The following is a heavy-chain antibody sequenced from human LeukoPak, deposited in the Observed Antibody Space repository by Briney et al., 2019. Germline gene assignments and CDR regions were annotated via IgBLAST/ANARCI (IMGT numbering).Heavy chain of an antibody. V-gene: IGHV3-23*01. D-gene: IGHD2-2*01. CDR3: AKDDIVVVPAAPDIDAFDT. CDR1: GFTFSSYA. J-gene: IGHJ3*02. CDR2: ISGSGGST. Sequence: PGGSLRLSCAASGFTFSSYAMSWVRQAPGKGLEWVSAISGSGGSTYYADSVKSRFTISRDNSKNTLYLQMNSLRAEDTAVYYCAKDDIVVVPAAPDIDAFDTWGQGTMVTVSS.